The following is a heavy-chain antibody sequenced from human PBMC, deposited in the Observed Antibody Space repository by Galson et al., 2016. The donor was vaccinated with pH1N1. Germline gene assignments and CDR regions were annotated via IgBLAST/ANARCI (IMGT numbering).Heavy chain of an antibody. CDR3: VKSESALASGFDF. D-gene: IGHD1-1*01. V-gene: IGHV3-9*01. J-gene: IGHJ4*02. CDR2: ISWHSENI. Sequence: SLRLSCAASGFIFDDYAMYWVRQAPGKGLEWVAGISWHSENIGYADSVEGRFTISRDNAKNSLYLQMDSLRTEDTALYYCVKSESALASGFDFWGQGALVGVSS. CDR1: GFIFDDYA.